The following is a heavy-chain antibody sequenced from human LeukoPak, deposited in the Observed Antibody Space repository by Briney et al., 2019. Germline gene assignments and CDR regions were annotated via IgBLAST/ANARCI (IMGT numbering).Heavy chain of an antibody. D-gene: IGHD3-22*01. V-gene: IGHV4-31*03. CDR1: GGSISSGGYY. CDR2: IYYSGST. CDR3: ASTPDYYDSSGYLNNWFDP. Sequence: SQTLSLTCTVSGGSISSGGYYWSWIRQHPGKGLEWIGYIYYSGSTYYNPSLKSRVTISVDTSKNQFSLKLSSVTAADTAVYYCASTPDYYDSSGYLNNWFDPWGQGTLVTVFS. J-gene: IGHJ5*02.